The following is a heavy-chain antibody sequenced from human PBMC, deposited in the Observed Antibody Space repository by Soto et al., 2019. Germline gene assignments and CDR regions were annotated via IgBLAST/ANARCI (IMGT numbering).Heavy chain of an antibody. CDR3: AKDKGGYCSGGGCYGDVFDI. CDR1: GFTFSSYA. CDR2: ISGSGDNT. V-gene: IGHV3-23*01. Sequence: PGGSLRLSCAASGFTFSSYAMNWVRQAPGKGLEWVSRISGSGDNTFYADSVKGRFTISRANSKNTLYLQMNSLRAEDTAIYYCAKDKGGYCSGGGCYGDVFDIWGQGTMVTVSS. J-gene: IGHJ3*02. D-gene: IGHD2-15*01.